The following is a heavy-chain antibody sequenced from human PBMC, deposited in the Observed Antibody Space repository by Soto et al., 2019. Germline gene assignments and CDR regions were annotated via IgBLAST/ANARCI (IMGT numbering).Heavy chain of an antibody. CDR1: GFSFSNYG. Sequence: GGSLRLSCAAPGFSFSNYGMHWVRQALGKGLEWVAVISYDGSNKYYGDSVKGRFTISRDNSKNTLYLQMNSLRAEDTAVYYCAKDRIEASIYYFYGMDVWGQGTTVTLSS. CDR2: ISYDGSNK. CDR3: AKDRIEASIYYFYGMDV. D-gene: IGHD2-15*01. J-gene: IGHJ6*02. V-gene: IGHV3-30*18.